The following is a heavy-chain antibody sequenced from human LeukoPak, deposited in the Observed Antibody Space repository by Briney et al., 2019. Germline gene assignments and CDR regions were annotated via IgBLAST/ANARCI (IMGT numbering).Heavy chain of an antibody. CDR3: ARRSRTLRIAGAQERPRYYMDV. CDR1: GGSFSGYY. Sequence: SETLSLTCAVYGGSFSGYYWSWIRQPPGKGLEWIGEINHSGSTNYNPSLKSRVTISVDTSKNQFSLKLSSVTAADTAVYYCARRSRTLRIAGAQERPRYYMDVWGKGTTVTVSS. V-gene: IGHV4-34*01. J-gene: IGHJ6*03. CDR2: INHSGST. D-gene: IGHD6-19*01.